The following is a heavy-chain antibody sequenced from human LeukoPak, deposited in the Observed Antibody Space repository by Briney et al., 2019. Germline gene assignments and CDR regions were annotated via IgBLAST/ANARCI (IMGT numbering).Heavy chain of an antibody. CDR3: ATDPGRSVSDNY. D-gene: IGHD3-10*01. J-gene: IGHJ4*02. Sequence: GGSLRLSCAASGFTFSRYWMSGVRQAPGKGLEWLANIKQDGSEKYYVDSVKGRFTISRGNARNSLCLQMDSLRAEDTAVYYCATDPGRSVSDNYWGQGTVVTVSS. V-gene: IGHV3-7*01. CDR1: GFTFSRYW. CDR2: IKQDGSEK.